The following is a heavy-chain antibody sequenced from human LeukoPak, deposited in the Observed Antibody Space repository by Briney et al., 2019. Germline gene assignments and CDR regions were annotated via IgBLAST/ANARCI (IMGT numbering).Heavy chain of an antibody. CDR1: GFTFSSYA. V-gene: IGHV3-30-3*01. D-gene: IGHD3-10*01. Sequence: QTGGSLRLSCAASGFTFSSYAMHWVRQAPGKGLEWVAVISYDGSNKYYADSVKGRFTISRDNSKNTLYLQMNSLRAEDTAVYYCARDRGDYGSGSLTTWGQGTLVTVSS. CDR3: ARDRGDYGSGSLTT. J-gene: IGHJ5*02. CDR2: ISYDGSNK.